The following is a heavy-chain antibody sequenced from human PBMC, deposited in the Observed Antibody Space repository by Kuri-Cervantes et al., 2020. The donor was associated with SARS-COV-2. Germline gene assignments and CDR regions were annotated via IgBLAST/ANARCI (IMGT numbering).Heavy chain of an antibody. CDR3: ARAIQIDY. J-gene: IGHJ4*02. CDR2: ISYDGSNK. Sequence: GGSLRLSCAASGFTFSSYGMHWVRQAPGKGLEWVAVISYDGSNKYYADSVKGRFTISRDNSKNTLYLQMNSLRAEDTAAYYCARAIQIDYWGQGTLVTVSS. V-gene: IGHV3-30*03. CDR1: GFTFSSYG. D-gene: IGHD3-3*01.